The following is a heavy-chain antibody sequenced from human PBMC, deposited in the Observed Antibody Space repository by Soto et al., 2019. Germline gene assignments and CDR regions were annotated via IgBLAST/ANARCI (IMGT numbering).Heavy chain of an antibody. CDR3: ARDPSYYDSSGYLDY. Sequence: PSETLSLTCAVYGGSFSGYYWSWIRQPPGKGLEWIGEINHSGSTNYNPSLKSRVTISVDTSKNQFSLKLSSVTAADTAVYYCARDPSYYDSSGYLDYWGQGTPVTVSS. D-gene: IGHD3-22*01. CDR2: INHSGST. CDR1: GGSFSGYY. J-gene: IGHJ4*02. V-gene: IGHV4-34*01.